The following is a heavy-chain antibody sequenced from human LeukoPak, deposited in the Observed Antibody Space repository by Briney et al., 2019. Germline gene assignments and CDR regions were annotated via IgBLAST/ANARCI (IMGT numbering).Heavy chain of an antibody. J-gene: IGHJ6*03. CDR1: GGSISSYY. Sequence: SETLSLTCTVSGGSISSYYWSWIRQPPGKGLEWIGYIYYSGSTNYNPSLKSRVTISVDTSKNQFSLKLSSVTAADTAVYYCARSSRIAAAGTGPYYYYYYMDVWGKGTTVTVSS. D-gene: IGHD6-13*01. V-gene: IGHV4-59*01. CDR3: ARSSRIAAAGTGPYYYYYYMDV. CDR2: IYYSGST.